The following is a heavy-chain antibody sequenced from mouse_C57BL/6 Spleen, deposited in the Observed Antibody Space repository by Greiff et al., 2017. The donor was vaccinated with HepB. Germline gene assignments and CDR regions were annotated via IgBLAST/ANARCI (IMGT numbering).Heavy chain of an antibody. V-gene: IGHV1-82*01. CDR2: IYPGDGDT. J-gene: IGHJ3*01. CDR1: GYAFSSSW. Sequence: VQLQQSGPELVKPGASVKISCKASGYAFSSSWMNWVKQRPGKGLEWIGRIYPGDGDTNYNGKFKGKATLTADKSSSTAYMQLSSLTSEDSAVYFCARSTKLGRFAYWGQGTLVTVSA. CDR3: ARSTKLGRFAY. D-gene: IGHD4-1*01.